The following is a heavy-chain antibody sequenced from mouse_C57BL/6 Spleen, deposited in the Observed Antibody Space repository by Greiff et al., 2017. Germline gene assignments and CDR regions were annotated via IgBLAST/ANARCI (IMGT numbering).Heavy chain of an antibody. CDR2: IYPGDGDT. V-gene: IGHV1-82*01. CDR3: ARIFDY. Sequence: VQLQQSGPELVKPGASVKISCKASGYAFSSSWMNWVKQRPGKGLEWIGRIYPGDGDTNYNGKFKGKATLTAEKSSSTAYMQLSSLTSEDSAVYFCARIFDYWGQGTTLTVSS. CDR1: GYAFSSSW. J-gene: IGHJ2*01.